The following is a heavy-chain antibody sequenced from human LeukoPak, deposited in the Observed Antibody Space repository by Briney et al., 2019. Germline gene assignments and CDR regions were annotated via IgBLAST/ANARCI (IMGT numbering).Heavy chain of an antibody. CDR3: ARSYIVVVPAAIPHFDY. Sequence: ASVKVSCKASGYTFTGYYMHWVRQAPGQGLEWMGWINPNSGGTNYAQKFQGRVTMTRDTSISTAYMELSRLRSDGTAVYYCARSYIVVVPAAIPHFDYWGQGTLVTVSS. CDR1: GYTFTGYY. D-gene: IGHD2-2*02. J-gene: IGHJ4*02. CDR2: INPNSGGT. V-gene: IGHV1-2*02.